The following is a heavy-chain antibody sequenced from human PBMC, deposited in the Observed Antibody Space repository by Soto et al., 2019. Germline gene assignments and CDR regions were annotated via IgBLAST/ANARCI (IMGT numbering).Heavy chain of an antibody. Sequence: QVQLQQWGAGLLKPSETLSLTCAVYGGSFSGYYWSWIRQPPGKGLEWIGEINHSGSTDYNPSLKSRVTISVDKSKNQFSLKLSSVTAADTAVYYCARVRPSYDYVWGSYRNYYYYYGMDVWGQGTTVTVSS. V-gene: IGHV4-34*01. CDR3: ARVRPSYDYVWGSYRNYYYYYGMDV. CDR1: GGSFSGYY. J-gene: IGHJ6*02. D-gene: IGHD3-16*02. CDR2: INHSGST.